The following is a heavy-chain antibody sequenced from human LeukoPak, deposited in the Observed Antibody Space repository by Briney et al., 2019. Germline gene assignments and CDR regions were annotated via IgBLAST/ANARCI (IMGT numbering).Heavy chain of an antibody. CDR1: GFTFDDYA. J-gene: IGHJ4*02. V-gene: IGHV3-9*01. CDR3: AKGSSGWYTFDY. CDR2: ISWNSGSI. Sequence: PGRSLRLSCAASGFTFDDYAVHWVRQAPGKGLEWVSGISWNSGSIGYADSVKGRFTISRDNAKNSLYLQMNSLRAEDTALYYCAKGSSGWYTFDYWGQGTLVTVSS. D-gene: IGHD6-19*01.